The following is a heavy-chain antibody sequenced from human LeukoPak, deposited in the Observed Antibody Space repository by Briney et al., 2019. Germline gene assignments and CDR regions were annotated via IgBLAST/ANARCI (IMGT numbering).Heavy chain of an antibody. J-gene: IGHJ4*02. D-gene: IGHD4/OR15-4a*01. CDR2: IYHSGST. V-gene: IGHV4-31*03. Sequence: PSETLSLTCTVSGGSISSGSFYWSWIRQHPGKGLEWIGYIYHSGSTYYNPSLKSRVTISLDTSKNQFSLKLSSVTVADTAVFYCARTIANHFDYWGQGTLVTVSS. CDR3: ARTIANHFDY. CDR1: GGSISSGSFY.